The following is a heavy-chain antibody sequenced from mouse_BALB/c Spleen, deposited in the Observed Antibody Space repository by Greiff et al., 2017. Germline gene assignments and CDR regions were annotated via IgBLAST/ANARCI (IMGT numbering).Heavy chain of an antibody. CDR2: INPYYGST. D-gene: IGHD2-4*01. Sequence: VPLQQTGPELVKPGASVQISCKASGYSFTDYIMLWVKQSHGKSLEWIGNINPYYGSTSYNLKFKGKATLTVDKSSSTAYMQLNSLTSEDSAVYYCARGDLTTMINAMDYWGQGTSVTVSS. J-gene: IGHJ4*01. CDR3: ARGDLTTMINAMDY. CDR1: GYSFTDYI. V-gene: IGHV1-39*01.